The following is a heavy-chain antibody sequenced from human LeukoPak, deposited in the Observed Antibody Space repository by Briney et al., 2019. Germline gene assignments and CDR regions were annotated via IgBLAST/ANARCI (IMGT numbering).Heavy chain of an antibody. CDR2: ISAYNGNT. D-gene: IGHD2-2*02. J-gene: IGHJ3*02. V-gene: IGHV1-18*01. CDR3: ARDGCSSTSCYTGLGAFDI. CDR1: GYTFTSYG. Sequence: ASVKVSCKASGYTFTSYGISWVRQAPGQGLEWMGWISAYNGNTNYAQKLQGRVTMTTDTSTSTAYMELRSLRSDDTAVYYCARDGCSSTSCYTGLGAFDIWGQGTMVTVSS.